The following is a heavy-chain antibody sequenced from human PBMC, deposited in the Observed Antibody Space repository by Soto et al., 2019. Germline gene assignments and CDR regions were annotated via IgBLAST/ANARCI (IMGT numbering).Heavy chain of an antibody. J-gene: IGHJ4*02. CDR1: GGSISSGGYY. Sequence: SETLSLTCTVSGGSISSGGYYWSWIRQHPGKGMEWIGYIYYSGSTYYNPSLKSRVTISVDTSKNQFSLKLNSMTAADTAVYYCARHNYGSGSTYFDYWGQGTLVTVSS. V-gene: IGHV4-31*03. CDR3: ARHNYGSGSTYFDY. CDR2: IYYSGST. D-gene: IGHD3-10*01.